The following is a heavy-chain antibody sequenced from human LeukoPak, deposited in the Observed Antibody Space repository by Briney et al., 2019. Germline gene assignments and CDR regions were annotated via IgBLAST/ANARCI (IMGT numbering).Heavy chain of an antibody. CDR2: IYHSGST. J-gene: IGHJ4*02. V-gene: IGHV4-39*01. D-gene: IGHD3-10*01. CDR3: ARHDYYASGSFH. CDR1: GGSISSSTHY. Sequence: PSETLSLTCTVSGGSISSSTHYWGWIRQPPGKGLEWIGSIYHSGSTYYNPSLKSRVTISVDTSKNQFSLKLSSVTAADTAVYYCARHDYYASGSFHWGQGTLVTVSS.